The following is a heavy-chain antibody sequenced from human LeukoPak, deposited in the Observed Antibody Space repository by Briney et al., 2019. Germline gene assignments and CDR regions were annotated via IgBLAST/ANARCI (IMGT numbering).Heavy chain of an antibody. CDR1: GFSVSSNY. J-gene: IGHJ6*03. CDR2: ISGSGGST. V-gene: IGHV3-23*01. Sequence: GGSLRLSCAASGFSVSSNYMSWVRQAPGKGLEWVSGISGSGGSTYYADSVKGRFTISRDNSKNTLYLQMNSLRAEDTAVYYCAKMYYYDSSGPYYYYYYMDVWGKGTTVTISS. CDR3: AKMYYYDSSGPYYYYYYMDV. D-gene: IGHD3-22*01.